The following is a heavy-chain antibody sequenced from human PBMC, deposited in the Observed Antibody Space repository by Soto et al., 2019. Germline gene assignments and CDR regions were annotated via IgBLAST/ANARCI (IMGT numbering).Heavy chain of an antibody. Sequence: QVQLVESGGGVVQPGRSLRLSCAASGFTFSSYGMHWVRQAPGKGLEWVAVISYDGSNKYYADSVKGRFTISRDNSKNTLYLQVNSLRAEDTAAYYCAKDRRPNYYYGMDVWGQGTTVTVSS. D-gene: IGHD6-25*01. CDR3: AKDRRPNYYYGMDV. V-gene: IGHV3-30*18. CDR2: ISYDGSNK. J-gene: IGHJ6*02. CDR1: GFTFSSYG.